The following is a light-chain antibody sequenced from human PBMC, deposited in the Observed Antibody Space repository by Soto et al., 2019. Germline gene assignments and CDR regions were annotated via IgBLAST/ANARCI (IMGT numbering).Light chain of an antibody. CDR2: AAS. CDR3: QRSYSTPWT. CDR1: QSISSY. Sequence: DIQMTQSPSSLSASVGDRVTITCRASQSISSYLNWYQQKPGKAPKLLIYAASSLQSGVPSRFSGSGSGTDFTLTISSLQPEDFATYYCQRSYSTPWTFGQGTRWIS. V-gene: IGKV1-39*01. J-gene: IGKJ1*01.